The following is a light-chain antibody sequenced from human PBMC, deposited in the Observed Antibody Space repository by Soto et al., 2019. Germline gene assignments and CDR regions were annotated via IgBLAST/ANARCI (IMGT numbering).Light chain of an antibody. V-gene: IGLV2-14*01. J-gene: IGLJ1*01. CDR3: RSYVSSGTSV. CDR2: EVS. CDR1: SSDVGGYDF. Sequence: HSALTQPAFVTGSAGQLITISCAGTSSDVGGYDFVSWYQHHPGRAPKLLIYEVSGRPSGVSYRFSGSKSGNTASLIISGLQAEDEAHYYCRSYVSSGTSVFGTRTRSPS.